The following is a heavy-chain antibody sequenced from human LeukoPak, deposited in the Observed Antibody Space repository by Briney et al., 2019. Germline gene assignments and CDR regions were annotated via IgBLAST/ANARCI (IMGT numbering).Heavy chain of an antibody. CDR1: GGSVSNYY. J-gene: IGHJ3*02. Sequence: SETLSLTCTVSGGSVSNYYWSWIRQSPGKGLEWIGYIYYTETSYNPSLKSRVTISADTSKNQFSLKLYSVTAADTAVYYCARSILYYYDRSARGTFDIWGPGTMVTVSS. D-gene: IGHD3-22*01. CDR2: IYYTET. CDR3: ARSILYYYDRSARGTFDI. V-gene: IGHV4-59*02.